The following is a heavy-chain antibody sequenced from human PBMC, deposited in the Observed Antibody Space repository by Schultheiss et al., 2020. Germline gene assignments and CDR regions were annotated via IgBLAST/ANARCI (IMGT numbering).Heavy chain of an antibody. J-gene: IGHJ5*02. D-gene: IGHD4-17*01. CDR3: ARGGWVTTRTKGRSYNWFDP. Sequence: SQTLSLTCTVSGGSISSGGYYWSWIRQHPGKGLEWIGEIYHSGSTNYNPSLKSRVTISVDKSKNQFSLKLSSVTAADTAVYYCARGGWVTTRTKGRSYNWFDPWGKGTLVTVSS. CDR2: IYHSGST. CDR1: GGSISSGGYY. V-gene: IGHV4-31*03.